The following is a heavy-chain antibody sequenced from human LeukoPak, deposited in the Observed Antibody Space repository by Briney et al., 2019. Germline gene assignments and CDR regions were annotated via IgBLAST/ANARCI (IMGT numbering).Heavy chain of an antibody. D-gene: IGHD3-10*01. Sequence: SETLSLTCTVSGGSIRSSYYYWGWIRQPPGKGLEWIGSIYYSGSTYYNPSLKSRVTISVDTSKNQFSLKLSSVTAADTAVYYCARHGGPLYGSGSYPDYWGQGTLVTVSS. V-gene: IGHV4-39*01. J-gene: IGHJ4*02. CDR1: GGSIRSSYYY. CDR2: IYYSGST. CDR3: ARHGGPLYGSGSYPDY.